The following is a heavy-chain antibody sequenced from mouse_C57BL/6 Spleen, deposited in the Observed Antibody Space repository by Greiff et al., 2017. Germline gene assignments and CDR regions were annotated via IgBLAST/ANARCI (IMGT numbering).Heavy chain of an antibody. V-gene: IGHV10-1*01. CDR3: VRGYSNYGFAY. Sequence: EVQVVESGGGLVQPKGSLKLSCAASGFSFNTYAMNWVRQAPGKGLEWVARIRSKSNNYATYSADSVKDRFTISRDDSESMLYLQMNNLKTEETAMYYCVRGYSNYGFAYWGQGTLVTVSA. CDR1: GFSFNTYA. D-gene: IGHD2-5*01. J-gene: IGHJ3*01. CDR2: IRSKSNNYAT.